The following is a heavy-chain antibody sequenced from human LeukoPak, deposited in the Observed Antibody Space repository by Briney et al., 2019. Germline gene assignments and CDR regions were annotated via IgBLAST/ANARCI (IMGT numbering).Heavy chain of an antibody. CDR1: GGSFSGYY. Sequence: PSETLSLTCAVYGGSFSGYYWSWIRQPPGKGLEWIGEINHSGSTNYNPSLKSRVTISVDTSKNQFSLKLSSVTAADTAVYYCARGGDSGYWFDPWAREPWSPSPQ. J-gene: IGHJ5*02. CDR2: INHSGST. V-gene: IGHV4-34*01. D-gene: IGHD2-21*02. CDR3: ARGGDSGYWFDP.